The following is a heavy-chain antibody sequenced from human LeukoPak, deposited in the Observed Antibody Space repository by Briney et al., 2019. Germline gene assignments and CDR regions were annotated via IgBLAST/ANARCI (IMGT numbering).Heavy chain of an antibody. CDR3: ARTRSLYYFDY. CDR1: GFTFSSYS. V-gene: IGHV3-48*04. J-gene: IGHJ4*02. CDR2: ISSSSSTI. Sequence: GGSLKLSCAASGFTFSSYSMNWVRQAPGKGLEWVSYISSSSSTIYYADSVKGRFTISRDNAKNSLYLQMNSLRAEDTAVYYYARTRSLYYFDYWGQGTLVTVSS.